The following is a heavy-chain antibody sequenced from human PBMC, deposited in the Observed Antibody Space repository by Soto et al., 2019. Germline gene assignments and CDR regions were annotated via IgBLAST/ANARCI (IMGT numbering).Heavy chain of an antibody. Sequence: PGGSLRLSCAASGFTVSSNYMSWVRQAPGKGLEWVSVIYSGGSTYYADSVKGRFTISRDNSKNTLYLQMNSLRAEDTAVYYCARDPVPTDNYYYYMDVWGKGTTVTVSS. J-gene: IGHJ6*03. CDR3: ARDPVPTDNYYYYMDV. CDR1: GFTVSSNY. V-gene: IGHV3-66*01. CDR2: IYSGGST. D-gene: IGHD4-17*01.